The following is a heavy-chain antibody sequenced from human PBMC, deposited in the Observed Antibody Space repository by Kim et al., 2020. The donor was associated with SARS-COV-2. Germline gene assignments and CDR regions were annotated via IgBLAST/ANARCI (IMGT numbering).Heavy chain of an antibody. CDR1: GFTFSAYA. J-gene: IGHJ1*01. CDR3: AKDNMANCGGDFPLQH. D-gene: IGHD2-21*02. V-gene: IGHV3-23*01. CDR2: ISESGDST. Sequence: GGSLRLSCAASGFTFSAYALTWVRQAPGKGLEWVSGISESGDSTHYADSVKGRFTISRDESKNTLYLQMNSLRAEDTALYYCAKDNMANCGGDFPLQHWGQGTLVTVSS.